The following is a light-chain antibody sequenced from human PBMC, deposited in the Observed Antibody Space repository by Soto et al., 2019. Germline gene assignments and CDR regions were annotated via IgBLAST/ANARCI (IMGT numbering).Light chain of an antibody. CDR2: RSN. CDR3: ATWDDRLSAWV. J-gene: IGLJ3*02. Sequence: QSVLTQTPSASGTPGQRVTISCSGSSPNIGNHEVDWFQQVPGTAPKLLIKRSNQRPSGVPDRFSGSKSGTSASLAISGLRSEDEADYYCATWDDRLSAWVFGGGTKVTVL. CDR1: SPNIGNHE. V-gene: IGLV1-47*01.